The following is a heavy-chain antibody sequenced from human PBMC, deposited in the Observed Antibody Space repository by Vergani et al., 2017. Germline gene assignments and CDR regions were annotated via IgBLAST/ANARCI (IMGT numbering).Heavy chain of an antibody. D-gene: IGHD3-10*01. V-gene: IGHV4-61*02. J-gene: IGHJ6*02. CDR2: IYTSGST. CDR3: ASGGRGRLYYYGSGSGYYYYYGMDV. Sequence: QVQLQESGPGLVKPSQTLSLTCTVSGGSISSGSYYWSWIRQPAGKGLEWIGRIYTSGSTNYNPSLKSRVTISVDTSKNQFSLKLSSVTAADTAVYYCASGGRGRLYYYGSGSGYYYYYGMDVWGQGTTVTVSS. CDR1: GGSISSGSYY.